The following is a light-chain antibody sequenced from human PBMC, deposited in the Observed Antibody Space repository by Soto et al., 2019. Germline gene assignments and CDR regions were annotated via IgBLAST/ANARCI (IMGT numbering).Light chain of an antibody. CDR1: ISDVGGCDY. CDR3: SSYTTSSTYV. CDR2: DVS. Sequence: XSVLTQPASVSGSPGQSITISCTGTISDVGGCDYVSWYQQHPGKAPKLMIYDVSNRPSGVSNRFSGSKSGNTASLTISGLQADDEADYYCSSYTTSSTYVFGTGNKVTVL. V-gene: IGLV2-14*01. J-gene: IGLJ1*01.